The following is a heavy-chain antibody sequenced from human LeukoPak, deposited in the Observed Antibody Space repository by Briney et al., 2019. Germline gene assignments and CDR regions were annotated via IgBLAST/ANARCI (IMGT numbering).Heavy chain of an antibody. V-gene: IGHV1-8*01. CDR2: MNPNSGNT. CDR3: ARSGYSYGLRYYYYYMDV. Sequence: ASMKVSCKASGYTFTSCDINWVRQATGQGLEWMGWMNPNSGNTGYAQKFQGRVTMTRNTSISTAYMELSSLRSEDTAVYYCARSGYSYGLRYYYYYMDVWGKGTTVTVSS. D-gene: IGHD5-18*01. CDR1: GYTFTSCD. J-gene: IGHJ6*03.